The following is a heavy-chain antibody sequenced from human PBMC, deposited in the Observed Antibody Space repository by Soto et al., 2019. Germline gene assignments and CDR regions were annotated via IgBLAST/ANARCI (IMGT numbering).Heavy chain of an antibody. D-gene: IGHD6-6*01. CDR2: TYYRSKWIN. V-gene: IGHV6-1*01. CDR1: VYRVSSNSAA. Sequence: PSQTLSLTCGISVYRVSSNSAAWVWIIQSPSRGLEWLGRTYYRSKWINDYALSVKSRISINSDTSKNQFSLQVNSVTPEDTAVYYCARYRSSSRVFEYWGQGTLVSVSS. CDR3: ARYRSSSRVFEY. J-gene: IGHJ4*02.